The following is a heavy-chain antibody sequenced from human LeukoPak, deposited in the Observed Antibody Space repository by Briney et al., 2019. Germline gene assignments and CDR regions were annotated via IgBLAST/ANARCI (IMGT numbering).Heavy chain of an antibody. V-gene: IGHV4-34*01. Sequence: PSETLSLTCAVYGRPFSGYYWSWIRQPPGKGLEWIGEINHSGTTNYNPSLKSRVTISADTSKNQFSLKLTSVTAADTAVYYCASPDYDSSGLSAEYFQHWGQGTLVTVSS. D-gene: IGHD3-22*01. J-gene: IGHJ1*01. CDR3: ASPDYDSSGLSAEYFQH. CDR1: GRPFSGYY. CDR2: INHSGTT.